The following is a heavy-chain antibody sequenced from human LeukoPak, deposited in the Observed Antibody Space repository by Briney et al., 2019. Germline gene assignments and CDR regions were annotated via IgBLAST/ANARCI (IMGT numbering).Heavy chain of an antibody. J-gene: IGHJ3*02. CDR3: ARLGIDYDILTGYIPDAFDI. D-gene: IGHD3-9*01. Sequence: SETLSLTCTVSGGSLSSTTYYWGWIRQPPGKGLEWIGSIYYRGSAYYSPSLKSRVTISVDASKNQFSLNLRSVTAADTAVYYCARLGIDYDILTGYIPDAFDIWGQGTMVTVSS. CDR1: GGSLSSTTYY. V-gene: IGHV4-39*01. CDR2: IYYRGSA.